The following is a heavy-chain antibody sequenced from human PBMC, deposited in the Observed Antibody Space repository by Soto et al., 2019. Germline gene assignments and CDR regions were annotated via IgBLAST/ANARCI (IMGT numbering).Heavy chain of an antibody. CDR3: ARAGGGATILWYYYMDV. J-gene: IGHJ6*03. Sequence: QVQLQESGPGLVKPSQTLSLTCTVSGGSISSGGYYWSWIRQHPGKGLVWIGYIYYSGSTYYNPSLKSRVTLSVDTSKNPFSLKLSSVTAADTAVYYCARAGGGATILWYYYMDVWGKGTTVTVSS. D-gene: IGHD5-12*01. CDR2: IYYSGST. CDR1: GGSISSGGYY. V-gene: IGHV4-31*03.